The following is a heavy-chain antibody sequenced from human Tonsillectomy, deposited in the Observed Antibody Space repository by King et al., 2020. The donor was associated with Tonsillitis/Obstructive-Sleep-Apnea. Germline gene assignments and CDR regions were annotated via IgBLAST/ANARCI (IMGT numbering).Heavy chain of an antibody. V-gene: IGHV4-34*01. CDR3: ARRHSVTVVPFDY. CDR1: GESFSGHY. CDR2: INHSGST. Sequence: VQLQQWGAGPLKPSETLSLTCAVYGESFSGHYWSWIRQPPGKGLEWIGEINHSGSTNYNPSLKSRVSISVDTSKKQFSLNLRSVTAADTAVYYCARRHSVTVVPFDYWGQGTLVTVSS. D-gene: IGHD1-20*01. J-gene: IGHJ4*02.